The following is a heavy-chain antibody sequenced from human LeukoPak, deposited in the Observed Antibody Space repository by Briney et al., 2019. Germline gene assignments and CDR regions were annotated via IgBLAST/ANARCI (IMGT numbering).Heavy chain of an antibody. CDR1: GYTLTELS. CDR2: FDPEDGET. Sequence: GASVKVSCKVSGYTLTELSMHWVRQAPGKGLEWMGGFDPEDGETIYAQKFQGRVTMTEDTSTDTAYMELSSLRSEDTAVYYCARGRHYYDSSGYYYSWFDPWGQGTLVTVSS. V-gene: IGHV1-24*01. J-gene: IGHJ5*02. D-gene: IGHD3-22*01. CDR3: ARGRHYYDSSGYYYSWFDP.